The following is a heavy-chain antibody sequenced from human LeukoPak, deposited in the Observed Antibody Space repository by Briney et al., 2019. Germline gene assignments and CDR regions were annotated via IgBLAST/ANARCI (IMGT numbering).Heavy chain of an antibody. CDR1: GYTFTENY. Sequence: ASVKLSCKVSGYTFTENYIHWVRQTPGRGLEWMGLINPHTGAANYTQNFQGRVTLTRDTSSSTAYMHLSSLRSDDTAVYYCARGKSGHSHWGQGTPVTVSS. CDR3: ARGKSGHSH. V-gene: IGHV1-2*02. J-gene: IGHJ4*02. CDR2: INPHTGAA. D-gene: IGHD3-22*01.